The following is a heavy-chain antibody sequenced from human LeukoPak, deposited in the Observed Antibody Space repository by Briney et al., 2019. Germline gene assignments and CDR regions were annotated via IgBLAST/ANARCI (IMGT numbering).Heavy chain of an antibody. V-gene: IGHV3-48*01. J-gene: IGHJ4*02. Sequence: AGGSLRLSCAVSRLSFSTYGMNWVRHVPGKGLEGISHISSTSDTIHYEDSVRDRFTISSDNAKSSLFLQMNSLRAEDTAVYYCAGGYDFSDGLKRCFEHWGQGTRVTVSS. CDR2: ISSTSDTI. D-gene: IGHD3-3*01. CDR1: RLSFSTYG. CDR3: AGGYDFSDGLKRCFEH.